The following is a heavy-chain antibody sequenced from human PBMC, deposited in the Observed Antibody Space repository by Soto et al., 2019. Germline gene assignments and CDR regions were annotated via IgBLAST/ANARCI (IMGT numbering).Heavy chain of an antibody. CDR3: GRPVSGNYDY. CDR1: GFTFSSYD. CDR2: ISSNGGTT. Sequence: EVQLAESGGGMVQPGGSLRLSCVASGFTFSSYDMHWVRQAPGKGLEYVSSISSNGGTTYYGNSVKGRFTISRDNSKNTLYLQMGSLRAEDMAVDYGGRPVSGNYDYWGQGTRVTVSS. J-gene: IGHJ4*02. V-gene: IGHV3-64*01. D-gene: IGHD1-7*01.